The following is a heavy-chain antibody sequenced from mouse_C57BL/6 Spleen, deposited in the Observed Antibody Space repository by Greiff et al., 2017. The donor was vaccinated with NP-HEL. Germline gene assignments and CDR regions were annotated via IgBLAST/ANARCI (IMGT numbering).Heavy chain of an antibody. J-gene: IGHJ3*01. CDR3: ARRGYYGSSYYLFAY. Sequence: EVKLQESGPGLVKPSQSLSLTCSVTGYSITSGYYWNWIRQFPGNKLEWMGYISYDGSNNYNPSLKNRISITRDTSKNQFFLKLNSVTTEDTATYYCARRGYYGSSYYLFAYWGQGTLVTVSA. CDR2: ISYDGSN. D-gene: IGHD1-1*01. CDR1: GYSITSGYY. V-gene: IGHV3-6*01.